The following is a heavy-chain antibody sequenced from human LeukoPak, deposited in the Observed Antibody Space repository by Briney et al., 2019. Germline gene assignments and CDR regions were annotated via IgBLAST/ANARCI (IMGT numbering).Heavy chain of an antibody. Sequence: SETLSLTRTVSGGSISSSSYYWGWLRQPPGKGLERIGSIYYSGSTYYNPSLKSRVTISVDTSKNQFSLKLSSVTAADTAVYYCARPNYYDSSGLWFFDYWGQGTLVTVSS. CDR2: IYYSGST. CDR1: GGSISSSSYY. CDR3: ARPNYYDSSGLWFFDY. J-gene: IGHJ4*02. V-gene: IGHV4-39*01. D-gene: IGHD3-22*01.